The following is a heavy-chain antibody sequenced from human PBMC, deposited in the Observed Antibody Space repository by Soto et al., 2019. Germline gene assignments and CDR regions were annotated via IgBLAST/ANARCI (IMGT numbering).Heavy chain of an antibody. V-gene: IGHV3-30-3*01. D-gene: IGHD6-13*01. J-gene: IGHJ6*02. CDR3: ARDGTYGMDV. CDR1: GFTFSSYA. CDR2: ISYDGSKK. Sequence: QVQLVESGGGVVQPGRSLRLSCAASGFTFSSYAMHWVRQAPGKGLEWVAVISYDGSKKYYGDSVKGRFTISRANSKNTLYLQMNSLRAEDTAVYYCARDGTYGMDVWGQGTTVTVSS.